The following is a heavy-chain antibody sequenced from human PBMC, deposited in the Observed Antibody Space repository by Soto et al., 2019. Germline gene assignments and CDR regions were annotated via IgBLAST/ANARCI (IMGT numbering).Heavy chain of an antibody. V-gene: IGHV1-2*04. Sequence: ASVKVSCKASGYTFTGYYMHWVRQAPGQGLEWMGWINPNSGGTNYAQKFQGWVTMTRDTSISTAYMELSRLRSDDTAVYYWARAKYFYDSSGYYDALDICGQGTMVTVAS. CDR3: ARAKYFYDSSGYYDALDI. CDR2: INPNSGGT. CDR1: GYTFTGYY. D-gene: IGHD3-22*01. J-gene: IGHJ3*02.